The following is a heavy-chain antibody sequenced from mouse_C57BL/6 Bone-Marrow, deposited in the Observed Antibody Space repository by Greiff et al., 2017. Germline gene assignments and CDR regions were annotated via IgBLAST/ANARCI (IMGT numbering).Heavy chain of an antibody. V-gene: IGHV1-55*01. CDR1: GYTFTSYW. D-gene: IGHD2-3*01. J-gene: IGHJ2*01. CDR2: IYPGSGST. Sequence: QVHVKQPGAELVKPGASVKMSCKASGYTFTSYWITWVKQRPGQGLEWIGDIYPGSGSTNYNEKFKSKATLTVDTSSSTAYMQRSSLTSEDSACYYCARLGLLGFDYWGQGTTLTVSS. CDR3: ARLGLLGFDY.